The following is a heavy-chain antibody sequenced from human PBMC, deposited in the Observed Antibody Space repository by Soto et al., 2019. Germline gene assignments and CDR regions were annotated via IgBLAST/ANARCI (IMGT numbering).Heavy chain of an antibody. D-gene: IGHD6-19*01. V-gene: IGHV3-21*01. CDR2: ISSSSSYI. CDR1: GFTFSSYS. J-gene: IGHJ4*02. CDR3: ARKRREQWLVNHIYFDY. Sequence: GGSLRLSCAASGFTFSSYSMNWVRQAPGKGLEWVSSISSSSSYIYYADSVKGRFTISRDNAKNSLYLQMNSLRAEDTAVYYCARKRREQWLVNHIYFDYWGQGTLVTVSS.